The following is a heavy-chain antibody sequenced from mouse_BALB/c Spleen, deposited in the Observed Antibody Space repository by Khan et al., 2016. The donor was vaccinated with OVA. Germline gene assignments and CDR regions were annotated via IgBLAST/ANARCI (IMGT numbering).Heavy chain of an antibody. CDR3: ANHGSSSAWLTY. J-gene: IGHJ3*01. V-gene: IGHV1-7*01. CDR1: GYTFTSYW. Sequence: QVQLQQPGAELAKPGASVKMSCKASGYTFTSYWMHWVKQRPGQGLEWIGYINPSTGYTEYNQRFKDKATLTADKSSSTAYMQLSSLTSEESAVYYCANHGSSSAWLTYWGQGTQVTVSA. D-gene: IGHD1-1*01. CDR2: INPSTGYT.